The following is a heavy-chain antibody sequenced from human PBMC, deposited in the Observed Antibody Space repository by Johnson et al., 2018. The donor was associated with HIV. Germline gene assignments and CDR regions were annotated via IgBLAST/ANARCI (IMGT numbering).Heavy chain of an antibody. CDR1: GFTFSSYG. V-gene: IGHV3-30*03. CDR3: ARDRGIAARPFRYAFDI. D-gene: IGHD6-6*01. J-gene: IGHJ3*02. Sequence: VQLVESGGGVVQPGRSLRLSCAASGFTFSSYGMHWVRQAPGKGLEWVAVISYDGSNKYYADSVKGRFTISRDNSKNTLYLQMNSLRAEDTALYYCARDRGIAARPFRYAFDIWGQGTMVTVAS. CDR2: ISYDGSNK.